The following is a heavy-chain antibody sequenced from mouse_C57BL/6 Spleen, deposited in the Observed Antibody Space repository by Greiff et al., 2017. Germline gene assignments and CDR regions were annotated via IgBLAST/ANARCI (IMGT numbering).Heavy chain of an antibody. V-gene: IGHV1-80*01. D-gene: IGHD3-2*02. J-gene: IGHJ2*01. CDR1: GYAFSSYW. Sequence: VQLQQSGAELVKPGASVKISCKASGYAFSSYWMNWVKQRPGKGLEWIGQIYPGDGDTNYNGKFKGKATLTADKSSSTAYMQLSSLTSEDSAVYFCARRELRLNYFDNWGQGTTLTVSS. CDR2: IYPGDGDT. CDR3: ARRELRLNYFDN.